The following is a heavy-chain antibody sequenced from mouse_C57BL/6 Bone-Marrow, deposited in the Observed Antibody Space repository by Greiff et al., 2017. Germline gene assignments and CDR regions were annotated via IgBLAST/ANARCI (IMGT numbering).Heavy chain of an antibody. CDR2: IHPNSGST. J-gene: IGHJ3*01. D-gene: IGHD1-1*01. V-gene: IGHV1-64*01. CDR3: ARFPIYYYGSWFAY. Sequence: QVQLQQPGAELVKPGASVKLSCKASGYTFTSYWMHWVKQRPGQGLEWIGMIHPNSGSTNYNEKFKSKATLTVDKSSSTAYMQLSSLTSEDSAVYDCARFPIYYYGSWFAYWGQGTLVTVSA. CDR1: GYTFTSYW.